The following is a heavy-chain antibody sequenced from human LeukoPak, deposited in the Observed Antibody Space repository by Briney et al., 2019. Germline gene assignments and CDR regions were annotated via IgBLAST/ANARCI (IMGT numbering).Heavy chain of an antibody. V-gene: IGHV4-31*03. Sequence: PSQTLSLTCTVSDGSISSGGYYWSWIRQHPGKGLEWIGYIYYSGSTYYNPSLKSRVTISVDTSKNQFSLKLSSVTAADTAVYYCARRSTQYVVPAASFDYWGQGTLVTVSS. D-gene: IGHD2-2*01. CDR2: IYYSGST. CDR1: DGSISSGGYY. J-gene: IGHJ4*02. CDR3: ARRSTQYVVPAASFDY.